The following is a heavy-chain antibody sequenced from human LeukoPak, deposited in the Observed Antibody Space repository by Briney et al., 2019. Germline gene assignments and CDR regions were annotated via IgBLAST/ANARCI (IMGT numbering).Heavy chain of an antibody. CDR1: GFTFDDYG. Sequence: GGSLRLSCAASGFTFDDYGMSWVRQAPGKGLEWVSGISWNSGSIGYADSVKGRFTISRDNAKNSLYLQMNSLRAGDTALYYCAKGAREAVAGTSYYYYMDVWGKGTTVTISS. CDR3: AKGAREAVAGTSYYYYMDV. D-gene: IGHD6-19*01. CDR2: ISWNSGSI. J-gene: IGHJ6*03. V-gene: IGHV3-9*01.